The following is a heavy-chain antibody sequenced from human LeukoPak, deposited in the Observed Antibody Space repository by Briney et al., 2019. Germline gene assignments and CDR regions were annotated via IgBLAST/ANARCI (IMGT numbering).Heavy chain of an antibody. J-gene: IGHJ4*02. Sequence: SETLSLTCAVFGGSFSGYYWSWIRQPPGKGLEWFGEINHSGSTNYNPSLKSRVTISVDTSKNQFSLKLSSVTAADTAVYYCARVGYCSSTSCLDYWGQGTLVTVSS. V-gene: IGHV4-34*01. CDR3: ARVGYCSSTSCLDY. CDR1: GGSFSGYY. D-gene: IGHD2-2*01. CDR2: INHSGST.